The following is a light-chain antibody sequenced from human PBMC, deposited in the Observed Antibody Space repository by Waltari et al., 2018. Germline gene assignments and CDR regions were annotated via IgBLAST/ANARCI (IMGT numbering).Light chain of an antibody. J-gene: IGKJ1*01. CDR1: QSVLHSSNKNNN. CDR2: WAS. V-gene: IGKV4-1*01. CDR3: QQYFSTPPT. Sequence: DIVMTQSPDSLAVSLGERATINCKSSQSVLHSSNKNNNLAWYQQKPGQPPKRLIYWASTRASGVPDRLSGSGSGTDFTLTISSLQAEDVAVYYCQQYFSTPPTFGQGTKVEIK.